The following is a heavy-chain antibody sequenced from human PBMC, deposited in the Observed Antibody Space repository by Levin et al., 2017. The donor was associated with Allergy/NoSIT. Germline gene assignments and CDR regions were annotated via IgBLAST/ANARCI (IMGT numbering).Heavy chain of an antibody. J-gene: IGHJ4*02. CDR2: ISDSGSTT. D-gene: IGHD2-15*01. Sequence: GESLKISCAGSGFTLSDSATTWVRQAPGEGLVWVSGISDSGSTTYYAESVKGRFTISRDISTNTVFLQMNSLSAEDTALYYCAKGSFCTAGTCYSRRGYWGQGTLVTVSS. CDR1: GFTLSDSA. CDR3: AKGSFCTAGTCYSRRGY. V-gene: IGHV3-23*01.